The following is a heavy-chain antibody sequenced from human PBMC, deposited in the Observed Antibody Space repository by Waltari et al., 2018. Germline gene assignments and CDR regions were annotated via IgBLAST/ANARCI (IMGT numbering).Heavy chain of an antibody. CDR2: IKPDGSVR. V-gene: IGHV3-7*01. J-gene: IGHJ4*02. CDR3: SLSLNS. CDR1: GFTFSTPW. Sequence: EVPLVESGGGLVQPGGPLRPSCATSGFTFSTPWLDWVRQAPGKGLEWVANIKPDGSVRHYVDSVQGRFTVSRDNAQNLLYLQINTLRVDDTAVYYCSLSLNSWGQGTLVTVSP.